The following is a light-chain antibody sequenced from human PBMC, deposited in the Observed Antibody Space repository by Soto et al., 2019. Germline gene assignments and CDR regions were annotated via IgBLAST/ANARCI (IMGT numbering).Light chain of an antibody. V-gene: IGKV3-20*01. CDR1: QSVTSNY. CDR2: GAS. CDR3: QHYVTSLTT. J-gene: IGKJ1*01. Sequence: EIVMTQSPGTLSLSPGERATLSCGASQSVTSNYLAWYQQKPGQAPRLLIFGASIRVKGIPDRFIGSGSGTDFTLTISRLEPEDFAVYYCQHYVTSLTTFGQGTKVDIK.